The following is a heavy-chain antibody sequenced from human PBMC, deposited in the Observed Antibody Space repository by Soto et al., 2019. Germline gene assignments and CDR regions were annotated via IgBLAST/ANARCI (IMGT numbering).Heavy chain of an antibody. Sequence: PGGSLRLSCAASGFIFGNFGMSWVRQAPGKGLEWISSISGSGFKKYYADSVKGRFTISRDNSKSTMYLELNNLSAEDTAVYHCAKNQGVELVPLATVDWFDPWGQGSVVTVSS. CDR1: GFIFGNFG. J-gene: IGHJ5*02. V-gene: IGHV3-23*01. D-gene: IGHD1-26*01. CDR2: ISGSGFKK. CDR3: AKNQGVELVPLATVDWFDP.